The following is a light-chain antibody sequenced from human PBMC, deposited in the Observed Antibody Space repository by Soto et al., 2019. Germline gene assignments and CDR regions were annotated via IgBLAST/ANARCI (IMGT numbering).Light chain of an antibody. J-gene: IGLJ2*01. CDR1: SSDVGGYNF. V-gene: IGLV2-8*01. CDR2: EVT. CDR3: SSYAGSNKFAV. Sequence: QSALTQPPSASGSPGQSVAISCTGTSSDVGGYNFVSWYQQHPGKAPKVLIYEVTKRPSGVPDRFSGSKSGNTASLTVSGLQAEDEAAYYCSSYAGSNKFAVFGGGTQLTVL.